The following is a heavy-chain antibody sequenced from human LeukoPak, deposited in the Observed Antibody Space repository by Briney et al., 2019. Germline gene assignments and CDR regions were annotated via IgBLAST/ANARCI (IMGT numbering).Heavy chain of an antibody. D-gene: IGHD6-19*01. CDR2: FAGRVGTT. CDR3: AKSSGGVNTWFDP. V-gene: IGHV3-23*01. J-gene: IGHJ5*02. Sequence: PGRSLSLSCAASGFTFNNYAMSSVRHAPRKGLEWGSSFAGRVGTTYSADAVKGRFTISTDNSKNTLYLQMNSLRAEDTAIYYCAKSSGGVNTWFDPWGQGTLVTVSS. CDR1: GFTFNNYA.